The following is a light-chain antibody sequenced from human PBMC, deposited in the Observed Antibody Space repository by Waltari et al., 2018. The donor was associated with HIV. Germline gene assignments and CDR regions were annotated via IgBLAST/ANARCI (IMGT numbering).Light chain of an antibody. CDR3: SADSTTNTYVV. J-gene: IGLJ2*01. Sequence: QSALTQPASLSGSLGQTIAIPCTGSTSDIAGYHYVSWYQQHAGNSPKLLIYDVSQRPSGVSDRFSGSRSGNTASLIISGLQIDDECEYFCSADSTTNTYVVFGGGTKVTVL. CDR1: TSDIAGYHY. CDR2: DVS. V-gene: IGLV2-14*03.